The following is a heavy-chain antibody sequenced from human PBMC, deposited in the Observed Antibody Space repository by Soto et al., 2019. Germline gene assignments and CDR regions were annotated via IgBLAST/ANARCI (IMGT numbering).Heavy chain of an antibody. CDR3: ARGLSDDFWSGYYPTDRSFFDY. CDR1: GGTFSSYT. CDR2: IIPILGIA. J-gene: IGHJ4*02. D-gene: IGHD3-3*01. V-gene: IGHV1-69*02. Sequence: QVQLVQSGAEVKKPGSSVKVSCKASGGTFSSYTISWVRQAPGQGLEWMGRIIPILGIANYAQKFQGRVTITADKSTSTAYMERSSLRSEDTAVYYCARGLSDDFWSGYYPTDRSFFDYWGQGTLVTVSS.